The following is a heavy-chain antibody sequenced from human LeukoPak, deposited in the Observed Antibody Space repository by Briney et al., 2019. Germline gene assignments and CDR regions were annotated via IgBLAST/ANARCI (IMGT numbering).Heavy chain of an antibody. CDR3: MADLDY. CDR2: IKSKTDGGTT. CDR1: GFNFTEAW. V-gene: IGHV3-15*01. J-gene: IGHJ4*02. Sequence: GGSLRLSCVASGFNFTEAWMTWVRQAPGEGLEWVGLIKSKTDGGTTHYATSAKGRFTMSRDDSQNALYLEMISLRIEDTAAYFCMADLDYWGQGTLVTVSS.